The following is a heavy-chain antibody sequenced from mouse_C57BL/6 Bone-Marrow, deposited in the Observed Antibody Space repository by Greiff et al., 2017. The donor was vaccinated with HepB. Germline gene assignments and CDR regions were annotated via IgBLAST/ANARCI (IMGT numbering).Heavy chain of an antibody. D-gene: IGHD1-1*01. Sequence: EVQLQQSGPVLVKPGASVKMSCKASGYTFTDYYMNWVKQSHGKSLEWIGVINPYNGGTSYNQKFKGKATLTVDKSSSTAYMELNSLTSEDSAVYYCARIPYGSIPFAYWGQGTLVTVSA. V-gene: IGHV1-19*01. CDR2: INPYNGGT. J-gene: IGHJ3*01. CDR3: ARIPYGSIPFAY. CDR1: GYTFTDYY.